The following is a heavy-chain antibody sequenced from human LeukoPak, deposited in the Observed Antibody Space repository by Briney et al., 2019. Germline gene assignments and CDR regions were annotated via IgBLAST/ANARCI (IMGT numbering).Heavy chain of an antibody. J-gene: IGHJ5*02. CDR1: GGSISSYY. V-gene: IGHV4-4*07. Sequence: ASETLSLTCTVSGGSISSYYWSWIRQPAGKGLEWIGRIYTSGGTNYNPSLKSRVTMSVDTSKNQFSLKLSSVTAADTAVYYCARDRVDHWFDPWGQGTLVTVSS. CDR2: IYTSGGT. D-gene: IGHD2-15*01. CDR3: ARDRVDHWFDP.